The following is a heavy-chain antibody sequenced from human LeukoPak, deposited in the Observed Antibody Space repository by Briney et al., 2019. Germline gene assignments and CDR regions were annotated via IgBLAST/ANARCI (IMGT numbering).Heavy chain of an antibody. CDR1: GGAFSTYY. V-gene: IGHV4-34*01. CDR2: INHSGST. D-gene: IGHD2-15*01. J-gene: IGHJ5*02. Sequence: PSETLSLTCAVYGGAFSTYYWSWLPQPPGQGLEWSGEINHSGSTNYNPSLKSRVTISVDTSKNQFSLKLNSVTAADTAVYYCARSSETVPRYSWFDPWGQGTLVTVSS. CDR3: ARSSETVPRYSWFDP.